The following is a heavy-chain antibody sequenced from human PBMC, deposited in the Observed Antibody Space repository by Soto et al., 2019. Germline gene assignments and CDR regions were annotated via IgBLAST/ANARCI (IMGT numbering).Heavy chain of an antibody. D-gene: IGHD2-2*01. Sequence: EVQLLESGGDLVQPGGSLTLSCAASGFTFSSYAMSWVRQAPGKGLEWVSSISGNAITTYYADSVEGRFTISRDNSKNTLYLQMNSLRAEDTAVYLCAKALSTSREIDSWGQGTLVTVSS. J-gene: IGHJ4*02. CDR1: GFTFSSYA. V-gene: IGHV3-23*01. CDR2: ISGNAITT. CDR3: AKALSTSREIDS.